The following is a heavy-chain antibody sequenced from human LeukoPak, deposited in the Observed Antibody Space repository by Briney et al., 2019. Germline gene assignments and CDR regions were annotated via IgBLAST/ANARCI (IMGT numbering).Heavy chain of an antibody. D-gene: IGHD2-15*01. CDR2: ISYDGSTK. V-gene: IGHV3-30*03. J-gene: IGHJ4*02. CDR1: GFIFENYG. Sequence: GRSLRLSCAASGFIFENYGMHWVRQAPGQGLQWVAVISYDGSTKYYGDSVKGRFTISRANSKNTLFLELNSLRAEDTAVYYCARGVSGGSRPRVPDYWDQGTLVTVSS. CDR3: ARGVSGGSRPRVPDY.